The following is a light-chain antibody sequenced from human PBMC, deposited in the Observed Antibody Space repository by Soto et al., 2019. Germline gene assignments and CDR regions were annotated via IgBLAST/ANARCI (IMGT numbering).Light chain of an antibody. V-gene: IGKV1-8*01. J-gene: IGKJ4*01. CDR3: PQYYSYPRT. CDR2: AAS. Sequence: AIRMTQSPSSFSASTGDRVTITCRASQGISSYLAWYQQKPGKAPKLLIYAASTLQSGVPSRFSGSGSGTDFTRTISCLQSEDFATYYCPQYYSYPRTFGGGTKVEIK. CDR1: QGISSY.